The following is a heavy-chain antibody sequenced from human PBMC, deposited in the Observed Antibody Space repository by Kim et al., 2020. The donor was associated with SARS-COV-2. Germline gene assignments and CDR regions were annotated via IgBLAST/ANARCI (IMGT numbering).Heavy chain of an antibody. D-gene: IGHD1-1*01. CDR2: VSGSGGST. CDR1: GFTFSSYA. CDR3: AKGETKHWTYLDY. V-gene: IGHV3-23*01. J-gene: IGHJ4*02. Sequence: GGSLRLSCAASGFTFSSYAMSWVRQAPGKGPEWVSLVSGSGGSTYHADSVKGRFAISRDNSKKTLYLQMNSLRAEDTAVYYCAKGETKHWTYLDYWGPGRLVSVSS.